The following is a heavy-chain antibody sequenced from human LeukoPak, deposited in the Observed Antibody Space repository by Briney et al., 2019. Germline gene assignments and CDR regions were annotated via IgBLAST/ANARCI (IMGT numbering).Heavy chain of an antibody. V-gene: IGHV4-34*01. Sequence: NPSETLSLTCNVSGGSFNGYYWTWIRQPPGKGLEWIAEINHIGTTNHNPPLKSRVSLSADTSKNQFFLRLTSMTAADNALYYVXXXXVTAPQXHXYMDVWGEGTTVTVSS. CDR1: GGSFNGYY. CDR2: INHIGTT. CDR3: XXXXVTAPQXHXYMDV. D-gene: IGHD2-21*02. J-gene: IGHJ6*03.